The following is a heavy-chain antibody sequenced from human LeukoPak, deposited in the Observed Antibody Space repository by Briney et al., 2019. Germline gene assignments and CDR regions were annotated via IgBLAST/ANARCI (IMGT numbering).Heavy chain of an antibody. CDR2: INHSEST. CDR1: GGSFSGYY. D-gene: IGHD2-15*01. V-gene: IGHV4-34*01. J-gene: IGHJ6*02. Sequence: PSETLSLTCAVYGGSFSGYYWSWIRQPPGKVLEWIGEINHSESTNYNPSLKSRVTISVDTSKNQFSLKLSSVTAADTSVYYCARVVARNGMDVWGQGSTVTVSS. CDR3: ARVVARNGMDV.